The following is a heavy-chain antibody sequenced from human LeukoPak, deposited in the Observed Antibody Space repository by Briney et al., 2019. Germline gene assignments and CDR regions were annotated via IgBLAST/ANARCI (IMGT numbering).Heavy chain of an antibody. CDR3: ARDTADFWSGYYDPSFDY. D-gene: IGHD3-3*01. V-gene: IGHV1-2*02. J-gene: IGHJ4*02. Sequence: ASVKVSCKASGYTFTGYYMHWVRQAPGQGLEWVGCINANSGGTNYAQKFQGRVTMTRDTSISTAYMELSRLRSDDTAVYYCARDTADFWSGYYDPSFDYWGQGTLVTVSS. CDR1: GYTFTGYY. CDR2: INANSGGT.